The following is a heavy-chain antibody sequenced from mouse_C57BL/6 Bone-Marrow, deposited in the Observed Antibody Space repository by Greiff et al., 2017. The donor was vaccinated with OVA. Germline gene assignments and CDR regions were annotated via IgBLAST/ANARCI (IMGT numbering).Heavy chain of an antibody. Sequence: EVQLQQSGPGLVKPSQSLSLTCSVTGYSITSGYYWNWIRQFPGNKLEWMGYISYDGSNNYNPSLKNRISITRDTSKNQFFLKLNSVTTEDTATYYCASFPPYGSSLWYFDVWGTGTTVTVSP. V-gene: IGHV3-6*01. CDR1: GYSITSGYY. CDR3: ASFPPYGSSLWYFDV. CDR2: ISYDGSN. J-gene: IGHJ1*03. D-gene: IGHD1-1*01.